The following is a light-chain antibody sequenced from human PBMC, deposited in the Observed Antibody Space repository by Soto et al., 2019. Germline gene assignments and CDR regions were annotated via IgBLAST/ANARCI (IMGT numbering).Light chain of an antibody. J-gene: IGLJ2*01. CDR1: SSNIGNNY. CDR2: ENN. Sequence: QSVLTQPPSVSAAPGQMVTISCSGSSSNIGNNYVSWYQQLPGTAPKLLIYENNKRPSGIPDRFSGSKFGTSATLGITGLQTGDEADYYCGTWDGSLSAVVFGGGTKVTVL. V-gene: IGLV1-51*02. CDR3: GTWDGSLSAVV.